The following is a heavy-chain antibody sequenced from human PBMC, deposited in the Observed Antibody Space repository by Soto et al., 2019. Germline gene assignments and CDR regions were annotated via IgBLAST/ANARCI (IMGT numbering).Heavy chain of an antibody. CDR1: GDSVSSNSAA. D-gene: IGHD6-19*01. CDR2: TYYRSKWYN. J-gene: IGHJ6*02. V-gene: IGHV6-1*01. Sequence: SQTLSLTCAISGDSVSSNSAAWNWIRQSPSRGLEWLGRTYYRSKWYNDYAVSVKSRITINPDTSKNQFSLQLNSVTPEDTAVYYCARVTHPIAVAGLYYYGMDVWGQGTTVTVSS. CDR3: ARVTHPIAVAGLYYYGMDV.